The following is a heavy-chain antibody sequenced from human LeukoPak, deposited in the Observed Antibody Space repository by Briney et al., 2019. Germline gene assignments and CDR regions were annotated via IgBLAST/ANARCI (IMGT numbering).Heavy chain of an antibody. J-gene: IGHJ3*02. CDR1: GFTFSSYE. CDR3: ARGLETDDAFDI. D-gene: IGHD1-1*01. V-gene: IGHV3-48*03. CDR2: ISSSGSTI. Sequence: PGGSLRLSCAASGFTFSSYEMNWVRQAPRKGLEWVSYISSSGSTIYYADSVKGRFTISRDNAKNSLYLQMNSLRAEDTAVYYCARGLETDDAFDIWGQGTMVTVSS.